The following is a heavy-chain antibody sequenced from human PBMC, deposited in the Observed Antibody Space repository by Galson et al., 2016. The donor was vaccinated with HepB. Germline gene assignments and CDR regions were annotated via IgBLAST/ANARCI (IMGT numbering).Heavy chain of an antibody. J-gene: IGHJ6*02. CDR3: ARTNYYGMDV. V-gene: IGHV4-61*01. CDR2: MFNSGRS. CDR1: GGSLTGSSYY. Sequence: TLSLTCTVSGGSLTGSSYYWSWIRQPPGKGLEWIGYMFNSGRSNSNSSLKSRVTMSVDTSKNQFSLKLSSVTTADTAVYYCARTNYYGMDVWGQGTTVTVSS.